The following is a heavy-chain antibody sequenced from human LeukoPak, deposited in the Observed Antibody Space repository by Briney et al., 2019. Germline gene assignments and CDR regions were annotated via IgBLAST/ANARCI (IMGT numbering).Heavy chain of an antibody. J-gene: IGHJ6*03. D-gene: IGHD6-19*01. Sequence: GASVKVSCKASGYTFTSYGISWVRQAPGQGLELMGWISAYNGNTNYAQKLQGRVTMTTDTSTSTAYMELRSLRSDDTAVYYCARGIAVAGGYYYYYMDVWGKGTTVTVSS. V-gene: IGHV1-18*01. CDR2: ISAYNGNT. CDR1: GYTFTSYG. CDR3: ARGIAVAGGYYYYYMDV.